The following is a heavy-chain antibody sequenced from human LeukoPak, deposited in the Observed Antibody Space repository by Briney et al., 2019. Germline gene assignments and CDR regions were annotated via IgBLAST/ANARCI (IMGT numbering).Heavy chain of an antibody. CDR1: GGSFSGYY. CDR3: ARDRGWLQSPTTANYYYYGMDV. V-gene: IGHV4-59*01. D-gene: IGHD5-24*01. Sequence: SETLSLTCAVYGGSFSGYYWSWIRQPPGKGLEWIGYIYYSGSTNYNPSLKSRVTISVDTPKNQFSLKLSSVTAADTAVYYCARDRGWLQSPTTANYYYYGMDVWGQGTTVTVSS. CDR2: IYYSGST. J-gene: IGHJ6*02.